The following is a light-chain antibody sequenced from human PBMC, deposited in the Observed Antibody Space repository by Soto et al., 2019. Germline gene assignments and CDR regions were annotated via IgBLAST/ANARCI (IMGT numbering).Light chain of an antibody. Sequence: QSVLTQPASVSGSPGQSIAISCTGTTSDVGGYNYVSWYQQHPGKVPKLLIHEVSNRPSGVSNRFSGSKSGNTASLTISGLQAEDEADYYCSSYTSSNTFYVFGTGTKV. CDR1: TSDVGGYNY. J-gene: IGLJ1*01. V-gene: IGLV2-14*01. CDR2: EVS. CDR3: SSYTSSNTFYV.